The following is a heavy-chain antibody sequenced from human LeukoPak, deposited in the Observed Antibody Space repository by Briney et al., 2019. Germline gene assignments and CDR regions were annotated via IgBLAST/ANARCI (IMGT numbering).Heavy chain of an antibody. CDR1: GFTFSSYE. J-gene: IGHJ4*02. CDR2: ISSSGSTI. V-gene: IGHV3-48*03. Sequence: WGSLRLSCAASGFTFSSYEMNWVRQAPGKGLEWVSYISSSGSTIHYADSVKGRFTISRDNAKISLYLQMNSLRAEDTAVYYCARGFRSAAGDYWGQGTLVTVSS. CDR3: ARGFRSAAGDY. D-gene: IGHD6-13*01.